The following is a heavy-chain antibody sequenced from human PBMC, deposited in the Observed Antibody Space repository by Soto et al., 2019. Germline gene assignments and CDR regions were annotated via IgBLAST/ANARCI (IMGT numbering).Heavy chain of an antibody. CDR1: GFTFTSYS. V-gene: IGHV3-7*03. CDR3: ARDLPEYCTTSDFYRYFDX. CDR2: IHQDGSEK. Sequence: WGSLRLSCAVSGFTFTSYSMSWVRQAPGEGLEWVGNIHQDGSEKYYGYSVKVRFTISRDNSNNSLYLQMNSLMAEDTAVYYCARDLPEYCTTSDFYRYFDXWGQGTLVTVSX. J-gene: IGHJ4*02. D-gene: IGHD2-8*01.